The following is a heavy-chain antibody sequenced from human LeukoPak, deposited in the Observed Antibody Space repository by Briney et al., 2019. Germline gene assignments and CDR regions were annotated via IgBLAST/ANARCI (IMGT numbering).Heavy chain of an antibody. CDR1: GDSISSYY. V-gene: IGHV4-59*01. CDR2: INYRGST. Sequence: SETLSLTCTVSGDSISSYYWRWIRQPPGKGLEWIGYINYRGSTNYNPSFKGRVTMSVDTSKNQFSLKLSSVTAAGTAVYYCAREYNYDSGTYSNAFDIWGQGTMVTVSS. CDR3: AREYNYDSGTYSNAFDI. J-gene: IGHJ3*02. D-gene: IGHD3-10*01.